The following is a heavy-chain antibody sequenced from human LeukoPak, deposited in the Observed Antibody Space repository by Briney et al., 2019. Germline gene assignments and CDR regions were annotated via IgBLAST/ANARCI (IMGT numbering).Heavy chain of an antibody. D-gene: IGHD5-12*01. J-gene: IGHJ5*02. CDR3: ARGLAAAYDYNWFDP. V-gene: IGHV4-4*07. CDR1: GGSISDYY. Sequence: SETLSLTCTVSGGSISDYYWSWVRQPAGKGLEWIGRINSSGNARYNPSLKSRVTMSVDTSKNQFSLKLTSVTAADTAVYFCARGLAAAYDYNWFDPWGQGTLVTVSS. CDR2: INSSGNA.